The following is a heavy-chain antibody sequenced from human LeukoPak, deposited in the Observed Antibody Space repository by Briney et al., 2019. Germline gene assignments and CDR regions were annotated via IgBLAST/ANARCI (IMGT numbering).Heavy chain of an antibody. D-gene: IGHD3-3*01. V-gene: IGHV3-23*01. J-gene: IGHJ4*02. Sequence: PGVSLTLSCAASDSSFRSHDMSWVRQTSEKGLEWVSSIAADDASFYADSVRGRFTISRDKSQNILYLQMKSLRADDTAIYYCAKGPNFYSWRALDYWGQGSLVTVSS. CDR3: AKGPNFYSWRALDY. CDR1: DSSFRSHD. CDR2: IAADDAS.